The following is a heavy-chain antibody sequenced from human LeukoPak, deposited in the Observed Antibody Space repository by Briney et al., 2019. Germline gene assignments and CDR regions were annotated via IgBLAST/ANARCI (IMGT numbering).Heavy chain of an antibody. CDR2: IIPILGIA. J-gene: IGHJ4*02. CDR1: GGTFSSYT. CDR3: ARGAEDSSGWYYFDY. Sequence: GSSVKVSCKASGGTFSSYTTSWVRQAPGQGLEWMGRIIPILGIANYAQKFQGRVTITADKSTSTAYMELSSLRSEDTAVYYWARGAEDSSGWYYFDYWGQGTLVTVSS. V-gene: IGHV1-69*02. D-gene: IGHD6-19*01.